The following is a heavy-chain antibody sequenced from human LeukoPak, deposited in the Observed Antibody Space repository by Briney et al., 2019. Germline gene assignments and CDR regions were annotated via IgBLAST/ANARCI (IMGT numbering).Heavy chain of an antibody. J-gene: IGHJ4*02. V-gene: IGHV4-59*01. Sequence: PSETLSLTCTVSGGSISSYYWSWIRQPPEKGLEWIGYIYCRESTNYNPSLKSRVTISVDTSKNQFSLSLSSVTAVATAVYYCASPGITTRRAGFDYWGQGTLVTVSS. D-gene: IGHD6-6*01. CDR1: GGSISSYY. CDR2: IYCREST. CDR3: ASPGITTRRAGFDY.